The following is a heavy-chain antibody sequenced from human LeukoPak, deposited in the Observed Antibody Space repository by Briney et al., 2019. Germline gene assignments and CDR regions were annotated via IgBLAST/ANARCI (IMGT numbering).Heavy chain of an antibody. J-gene: IGHJ4*02. V-gene: IGHV3-21*01. CDR2: ISSSSSYI. Sequence: GGSLRLSCAASGFTFSSYSMNWVRQAPGKGLEWVSSISSSSSYIYYADSVKGRFTISRDNAKNSLYLQMNSLRAEDTAVFYCARDYYDSSGYHPVDYWGQGTLVTVSS. D-gene: IGHD3-22*01. CDR1: GFTFSSYS. CDR3: ARDYYDSSGYHPVDY.